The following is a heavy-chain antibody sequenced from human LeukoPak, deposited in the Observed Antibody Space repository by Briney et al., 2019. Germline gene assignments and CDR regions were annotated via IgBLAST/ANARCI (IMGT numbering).Heavy chain of an antibody. D-gene: IGHD1-14*01. CDR3: VRENNPGFDH. Sequence: SQTLSLTCTVSGGSISGGNYWTWIRQHPGRGLEWVGYIYHNGYTYYNPSLKSRVSISVDTSNNQFSLNVSSVTAADTAVYYCVRENNPGFDHWGQGTLVTVSS. V-gene: IGHV4-31*03. J-gene: IGHJ4*02. CDR2: IYHNGYT. CDR1: GGSISGGNY.